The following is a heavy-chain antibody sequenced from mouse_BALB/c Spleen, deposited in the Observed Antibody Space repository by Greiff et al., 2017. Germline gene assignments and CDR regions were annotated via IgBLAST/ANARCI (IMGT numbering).Heavy chain of an antibody. D-gene: IGHD2-3*01. Sequence: QVQLQQSGAELVRPGVSVKISCKGSGYTFTDYAMHWVKQSHAKSLEWIGVISTYYGDASYNQKFKGKATMTVDKSSSTAYMELARLTSEDSAIYYCARDDPGAWFAYWGQGTLVTVSA. V-gene: IGHV1S137*01. J-gene: IGHJ3*01. CDR3: ARDDPGAWFAY. CDR1: GYTFTDYA. CDR2: ISTYYGDA.